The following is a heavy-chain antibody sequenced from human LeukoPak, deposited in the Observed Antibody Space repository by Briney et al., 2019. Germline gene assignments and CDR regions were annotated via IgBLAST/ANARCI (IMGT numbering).Heavy chain of an antibody. V-gene: IGHV1-8*01. CDR2: KNPNSGNS. J-gene: IGHJ4*02. CDR3: TREGLDY. CDR1: GYTFTNYD. Sequence: SVKVSCKASGYTFTNYDINWVRQATGQGLEWMGYKNPNSGNSAYAQKFQGRVTITTDASLSTAYMELSGLRSEDAALYYCTREGLDYWGQGTLVTVSS.